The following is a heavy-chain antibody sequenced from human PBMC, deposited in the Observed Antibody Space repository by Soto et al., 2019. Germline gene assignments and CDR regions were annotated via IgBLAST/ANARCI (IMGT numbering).Heavy chain of an antibody. CDR3: ATGRGGYSYGMAPLYYYGMDV. CDR2: ISYDGSNK. J-gene: IGHJ6*02. Sequence: QVQLVESGGGVVQPGRSLRLSCAASGFTFSSYAMHWVSQAPGKGLEWVAVISYDGSNKYYADSVKGRFTISRDNSKNTLYLHMNSLRAEDTAVYYCATGRGGYSYGMAPLYYYGMDVWGQGTTVTVSS. V-gene: IGHV3-30-3*01. D-gene: IGHD5-18*01. CDR1: GFTFSSYA.